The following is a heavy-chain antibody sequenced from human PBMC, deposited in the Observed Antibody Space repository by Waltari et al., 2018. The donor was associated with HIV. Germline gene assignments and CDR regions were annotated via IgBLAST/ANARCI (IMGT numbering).Heavy chain of an antibody. Sequence: QVQLVQSGAEVKKPGSSVKVACKASGSTFSSDAISWVRQAPGQGLEWMGGIIPIFGTANYAQKFHGRVTITADESTSTAYMELSSLGSEDTAVYFCARDLGDAYYGMDVWGQGTTVTVSS. V-gene: IGHV1-69*12. CDR3: ARDLGDAYYGMDV. J-gene: IGHJ6*02. CDR2: IIPIFGTA. CDR1: GSTFSSDA. D-gene: IGHD3-16*01.